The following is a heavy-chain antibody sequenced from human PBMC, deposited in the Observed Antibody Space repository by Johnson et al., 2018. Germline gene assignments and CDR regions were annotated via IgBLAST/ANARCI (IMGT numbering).Heavy chain of an antibody. D-gene: IGHD2-8*01. CDR1: GFRVNKYG. V-gene: IGHV3-30*03. J-gene: IGHJ6*03. Sequence: QVQLVQSGGAVVQPGGSLRLSCVASGFRVNKYGMHWVRQAPGKGLEWVAVIAYDGSNQYYAQSVRGRFAFSRDNSKNTLYLQLNSLKAEDKALYYCARCIYDCYYMDVRGNGTTVTVSS. CDR3: ARCIYDCYYMDV. CDR2: IAYDGSNQ.